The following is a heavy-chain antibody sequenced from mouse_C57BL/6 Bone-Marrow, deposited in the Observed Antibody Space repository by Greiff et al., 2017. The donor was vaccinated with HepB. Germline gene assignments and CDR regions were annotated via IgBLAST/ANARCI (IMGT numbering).Heavy chain of an antibody. Sequence: VHLVESGAELVRPGASVKLSCKASGYTFTDYYINWVKQRPGQGLEWIARIYPGSGNTYYNEKFKGKATLTAEKSSSTAYMQLSSLTSEDSAVYFCARSVYDYDGAWFAYWGQGTLVTVSA. CDR1: GYTFTDYY. V-gene: IGHV1-76*01. J-gene: IGHJ3*01. CDR2: IYPGSGNT. D-gene: IGHD2-4*01. CDR3: ARSVYDYDGAWFAY.